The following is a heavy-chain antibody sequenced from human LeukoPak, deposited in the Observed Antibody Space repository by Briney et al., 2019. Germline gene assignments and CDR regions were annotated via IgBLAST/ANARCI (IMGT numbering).Heavy chain of an antibody. CDR3: ARGSRAAVAGTSWFDP. D-gene: IGHD6-19*01. V-gene: IGHV1-18*01. Sequence: ASVKVSCKASGYTFTSYGISWVRQAPGQGLEWMGWISAYNGNTNYAQKLQGRVSMTTDTSTSTAYMELRSLRSDDTAVYYCARGSRAAVAGTSWFDPWGQGTLVTVSS. CDR2: ISAYNGNT. CDR1: GYTFTSYG. J-gene: IGHJ5*02.